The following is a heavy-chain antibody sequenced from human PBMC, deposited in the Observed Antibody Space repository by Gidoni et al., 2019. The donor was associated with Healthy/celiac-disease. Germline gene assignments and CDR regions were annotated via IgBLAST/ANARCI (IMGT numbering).Heavy chain of an antibody. Sequence: QVQLQESGPGLVKHSETLSLTCTFSGGSISSYYWSWIRQPAGKGLEWIGRIYTSGSTNYNPSLKSRVTMSVDTSKNQFSLKLSSVAAADTAVYYCARVGCTNGVCPYYFDYWGQGTLVTVSS. V-gene: IGHV4-4*07. CDR2: IYTSGST. CDR1: GGSISSYY. CDR3: ARVGCTNGVCPYYFDY. D-gene: IGHD2-8*01. J-gene: IGHJ4*02.